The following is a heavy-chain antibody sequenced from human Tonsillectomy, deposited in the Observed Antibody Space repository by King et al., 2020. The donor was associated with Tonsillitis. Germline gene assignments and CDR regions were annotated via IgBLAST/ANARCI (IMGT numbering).Heavy chain of an antibody. Sequence: VQLQESGPGLVKPSQTLSLTCTVSGGSISSGGYYWSWIRQHPGKGLEWIGYIYYSGSTYYNPSLMSRVTLSLDTSKNQFSLKLSSVTAADTAVYYCSGYSGYDAALDYWGQGTLVTVSS. CDR1: GGSISSGGYY. J-gene: IGHJ4*02. V-gene: IGHV4-31*03. CDR3: SGYSGYDAALDY. CDR2: IYYSGST. D-gene: IGHD5-12*01.